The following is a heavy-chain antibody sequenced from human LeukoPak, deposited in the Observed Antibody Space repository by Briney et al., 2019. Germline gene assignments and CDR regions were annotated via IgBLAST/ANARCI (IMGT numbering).Heavy chain of an antibody. CDR1: GFTFSDYY. CDR2: ISGSGGNK. J-gene: IGHJ6*02. D-gene: IGHD6-6*01. V-gene: IGHV3-23*01. Sequence: HSGGSLRLSCAASGFTFSDYYMSWIRQAPGKGLEWVSSISGSGGNKYYADSVKGRFTISRDNSKNTLYLQLSSLRAEDTAVYYCAKSAVRPYYYYGTDVRGQGTTVTVSS. CDR3: AKSAVRPYYYYGTDV.